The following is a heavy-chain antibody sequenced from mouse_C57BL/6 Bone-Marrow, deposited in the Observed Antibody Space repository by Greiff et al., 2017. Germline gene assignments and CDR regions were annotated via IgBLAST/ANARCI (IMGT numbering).Heavy chain of an antibody. CDR2: ITYDGSST. Sequence: EVKLMESEGGLVQPGSSMKLSCTASGFTFSDYYMAWVRQVPEKGLEWVANITYDGSSTSYLDSLKSRFIISRDNAKNILYLQKSSLNSEYTATYDCEREGNSYYAMDYWGQGTSVTVSS. CDR3: EREGNSYYAMDY. J-gene: IGHJ4*01. CDR1: GFTFSDYY. V-gene: IGHV5-16*01.